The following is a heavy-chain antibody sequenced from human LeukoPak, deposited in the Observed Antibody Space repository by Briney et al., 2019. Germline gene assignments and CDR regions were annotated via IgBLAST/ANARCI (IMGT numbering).Heavy chain of an antibody. D-gene: IGHD3-22*01. V-gene: IGHV1-46*01. Sequence: SVKVSXXXSGXXFTSYYMHWVRQAPGQGLEWMGIINPSGGSTSYAQKFQGRVTMTRDTSTSTVYMELSSLRSEDTAVYYCARGKGPYESSGYYYFVGNYWGQGTLVTVSS. CDR2: INPSGGST. CDR3: ARGKGPYESSGYYYFVGNY. J-gene: IGHJ4*02. CDR1: GXXFTSYY.